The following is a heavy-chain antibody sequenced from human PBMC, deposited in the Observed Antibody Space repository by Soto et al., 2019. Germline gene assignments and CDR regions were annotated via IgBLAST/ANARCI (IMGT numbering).Heavy chain of an antibody. CDR2: INAGNGNT. J-gene: IGHJ4*02. D-gene: IGHD6-6*01. CDR1: GYTFTSYA. Sequence: QVRLVQSGAEVKKPGASVKVSCKASGYTFTSYAMHWVRQAPGQRLEWMGWINAGNGNTKYSQKFQGRVTITRDTSASTAYMELSSLRSEDTAVYYCAVQLAARPAYYFDYWGQGTLVTVSS. CDR3: AVQLAARPAYYFDY. V-gene: IGHV1-3*01.